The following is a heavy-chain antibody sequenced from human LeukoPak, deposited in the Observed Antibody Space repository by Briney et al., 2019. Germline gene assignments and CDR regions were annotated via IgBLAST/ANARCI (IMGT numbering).Heavy chain of an antibody. CDR3: ARQGAAGKYYYYYMDV. V-gene: IGHV5-51*01. CDR2: IYPGDSNT. CDR1: GYSFTSYW. D-gene: IGHD6-13*01. Sequence: GESLKISCKGSGYSFTSYWIGWVRQMPGKGLEWMGIIYPGDSNTIYGPSFQGQVTISADKSINTAYLEWSSLKASDTAIYYCARQGAAGKYYYYYMDVWGKGTTVTVSS. J-gene: IGHJ6*03.